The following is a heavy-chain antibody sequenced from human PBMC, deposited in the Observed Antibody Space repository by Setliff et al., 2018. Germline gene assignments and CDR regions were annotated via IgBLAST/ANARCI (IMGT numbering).Heavy chain of an antibody. D-gene: IGHD3-22*01. CDR1: GGTFSSYG. J-gene: IGHJ4*02. Sequence: ASVKVSCKASGGTFSSYGISWVRQAPGQGLEWMGGTIPVFGTTDYAQKFQGRVTIMTDESTSTAFMELSSLTSEDTAVYYCARVPQEAFYYYDRGNHFDSWGQGTLVTVSS. CDR3: ARVPQEAFYYYDRGNHFDS. CDR2: TIPVFGTT. V-gene: IGHV1-69*05.